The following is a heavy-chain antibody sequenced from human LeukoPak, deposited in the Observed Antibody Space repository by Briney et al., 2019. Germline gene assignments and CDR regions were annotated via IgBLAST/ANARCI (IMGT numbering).Heavy chain of an antibody. V-gene: IGHV3-23*01. J-gene: IGHJ4*02. D-gene: IGHD3-9*01. CDR1: GFTFSSYG. CDR2: ISGSGGST. Sequence: GGSLRLSCAAPGFTFSSYGMSWVRQAPGKGLEWVSAISGSGGSTYYADSVKGRFTISRDNSKNTLYLQMNSLRAEDTAVYYCAKRVGMGKYYDILTGFFRYWGQGTLVTVSS. CDR3: AKRVGMGKYYDILTGFFRY.